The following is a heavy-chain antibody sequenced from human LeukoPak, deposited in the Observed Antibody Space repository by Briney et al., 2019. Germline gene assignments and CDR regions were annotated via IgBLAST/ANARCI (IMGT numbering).Heavy chain of an antibody. CDR1: GGSLSSYY. D-gene: IGHD2-2*02. CDR3: AGVPAAIHDYYYYMDV. Sequence: SETLSLTCTVSGGSLSSYYWSWIRQPAGKGLEWIGRIYTSGSTNYNPSLKSRVTISVDTSKNQFSLKLSSVTAADTAVYYCAGVPAAIHDYYYYMDVWGKGTTVTVSS. CDR2: IYTSGST. J-gene: IGHJ6*03. V-gene: IGHV4-4*07.